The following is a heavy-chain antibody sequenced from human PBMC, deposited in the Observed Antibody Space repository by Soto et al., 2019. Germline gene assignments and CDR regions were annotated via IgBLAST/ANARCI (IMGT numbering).Heavy chain of an antibody. J-gene: IGHJ6*02. D-gene: IGHD6-13*01. CDR2: IYYSGST. Sequence: TLSLTCTVSGGSISSSSYYWGWIRQPPGKGLEWIGSIYYSGSTYYNPSLKSRVTISVDTSKNQFSLKLSSVTAADTAVYYCARLPRGAAAGPDSAYYYYYGMDVWGQGTTVTVSS. CDR3: ARLPRGAAAGPDSAYYYYYGMDV. CDR1: GGSISSSSYY. V-gene: IGHV4-39*01.